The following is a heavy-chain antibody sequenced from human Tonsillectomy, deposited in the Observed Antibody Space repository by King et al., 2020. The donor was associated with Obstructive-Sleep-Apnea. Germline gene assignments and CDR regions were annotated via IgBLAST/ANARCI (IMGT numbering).Heavy chain of an antibody. CDR3: ARSLALYDYVWGSYRSYFDY. Sequence: VQLVESGGGLVQPGGSLRLSCAASGFTFSSYWMSWVRQAPGKGLEWVANIKQDGSEKYYVDSVKGRFTISRDNAKNSLYLQMNSLRAEDTAGCYCARSLALYDYVWGSYRSYFDYWGQGTLVTVSS. V-gene: IGHV3-7*03. D-gene: IGHD3-16*02. CDR2: IKQDGSEK. J-gene: IGHJ4*02. CDR1: GFTFSSYW.